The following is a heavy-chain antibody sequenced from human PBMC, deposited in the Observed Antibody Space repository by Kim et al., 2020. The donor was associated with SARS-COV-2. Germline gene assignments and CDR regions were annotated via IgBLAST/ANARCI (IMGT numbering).Heavy chain of an antibody. CDR3: ARGGRAVAAHNWFDP. V-gene: IGHV4-39*07. J-gene: IGHJ5*02. D-gene: IGHD6-19*01. CDR1: GGSLSSSSYY. CDR2: IYYSGST. Sequence: SETLSLTCTVSGGSLSSSSYYWGWISQPPGKGLEWIGSIYYSGSTYFNPSLKSRVTISVDTYKNQFSLKLSSVTAAATAVYYCARGGRAVAAHNWFDPWGQGALVTVSS.